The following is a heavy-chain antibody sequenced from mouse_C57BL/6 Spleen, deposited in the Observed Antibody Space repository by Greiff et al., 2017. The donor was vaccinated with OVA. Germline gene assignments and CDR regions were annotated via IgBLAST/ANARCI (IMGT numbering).Heavy chain of an antibody. CDR3: ARRYYDYDWFAY. V-gene: IGHV5-17*01. Sequence: EVKVVESGGGLVKPGGSLKLSCAASGFTFSDYGMHWVRQAPEKGLEWVAYISSGSSTIYYADTVKGRFTISRDNAKNTLFLQMTSLRSEDTAMYYCARRYYDYDWFAYWGQGTLVTVSA. CDR1: GFTFSDYG. CDR2: ISSGSSTI. J-gene: IGHJ3*01. D-gene: IGHD2-4*01.